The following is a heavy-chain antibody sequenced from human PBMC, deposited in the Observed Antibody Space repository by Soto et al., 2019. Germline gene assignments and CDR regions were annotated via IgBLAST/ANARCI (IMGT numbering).Heavy chain of an antibody. CDR1: GGSISSGGYS. Sequence: PSETLSLTCAVSGGSISSGGYSWSWIRQPPGKGLEWIGYIYHSGNTNYNPSLKSRVAIAVDTSKNQFSLKLSSVTAADTAVYYCARGVTMIRGLAHLYFDYWGQGTLVTVSS. V-gene: IGHV4-30-2*01. CDR2: IYHSGNT. D-gene: IGHD3-10*01. J-gene: IGHJ4*02. CDR3: ARGVTMIRGLAHLYFDY.